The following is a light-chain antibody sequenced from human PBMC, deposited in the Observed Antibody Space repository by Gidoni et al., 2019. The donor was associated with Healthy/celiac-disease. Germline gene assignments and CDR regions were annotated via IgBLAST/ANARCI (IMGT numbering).Light chain of an antibody. J-gene: IGLJ2*01. V-gene: IGLV1-44*01. CDR3: AAWDDSLKRVV. CDR2: SNN. CDR1: SSNIGSNT. Sequence: QSVLPHPPSASGTPGHRVTSSCSGSSSNIGSNTVNWYQQLPGTAPKLLIYSNNQRPSGVPDRFSGSKAGTAAPLAISGLQSEDEADYYCAAWDDSLKRVVFGGGTKLTVL.